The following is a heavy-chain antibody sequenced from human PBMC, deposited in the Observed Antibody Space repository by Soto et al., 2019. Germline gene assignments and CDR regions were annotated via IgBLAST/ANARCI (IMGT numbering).Heavy chain of an antibody. D-gene: IGHD5-12*01. CDR2: ISYDGSNK. J-gene: IGHJ3*02. CDR3: ARDAWGTAPYIVAVHDAFDI. V-gene: IGHV3-30-3*01. Sequence: GGSLRLSCAASGFTFSSYAMPWVRQAPGKGLEWVAVISYDGSNKYYADSVKGRFTISRDNSKNTLYLQMNSLRAEDTAVYYCARDAWGTAPYIVAVHDAFDIWGQGTMVTVSS. CDR1: GFTFSSYA.